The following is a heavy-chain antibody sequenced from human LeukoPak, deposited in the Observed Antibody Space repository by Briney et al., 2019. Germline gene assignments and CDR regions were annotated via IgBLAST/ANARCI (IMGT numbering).Heavy chain of an antibody. CDR1: GFTFSDYY. CDR2: IRSIGTTI. Sequence: PGGSLRLSCAASGFTFSDYYMSWIRQAPGKGLEWVSYIRSIGTTIYYADSVKGRFTISRGNAENSLYLQMNSLRAEDTAVYYCAREFSALTMTFDYWGQGTLVTVSS. V-gene: IGHV3-11*04. D-gene: IGHD1-14*01. J-gene: IGHJ4*02. CDR3: AREFSALTMTFDY.